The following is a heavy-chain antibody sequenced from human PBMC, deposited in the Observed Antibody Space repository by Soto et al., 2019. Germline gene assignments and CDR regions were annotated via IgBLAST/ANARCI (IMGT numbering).Heavy chain of an antibody. CDR3: ARDKITGLFDY. D-gene: IGHD2-8*02. CDR2: INHSGST. V-gene: IGHV4-34*01. J-gene: IGHJ4*02. CDR1: GGSFSGYY. Sequence: SETLSLTCAVYGGSFSGYYGTWIRQPPGTGLEWIGEINHSGSTNYNPSLKSRVTISVDTSKNQFSLKLTSVTAADTAVYYCARDKITGLFDYWGQGTLVTLSS.